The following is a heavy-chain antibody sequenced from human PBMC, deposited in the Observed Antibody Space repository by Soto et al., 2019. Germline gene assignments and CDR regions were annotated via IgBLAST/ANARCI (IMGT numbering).Heavy chain of an antibody. CDR2: ISAYNGNT. CDR1: GYTFTSYG. V-gene: IGHV1-18*01. J-gene: IGHJ4*02. Sequence: QVQLVQSGAEVKKPGASVKVSCKASGYTFTSYGISWVRQAPGQGLEWMGWISAYNGNTNYAQKLQGIVTMTTDTSTSTDYMELRSLRSEHTAVYYCARVGDRKPKTVDYWGQGTMVTVS. CDR3: ARVGDRKPKTVDY.